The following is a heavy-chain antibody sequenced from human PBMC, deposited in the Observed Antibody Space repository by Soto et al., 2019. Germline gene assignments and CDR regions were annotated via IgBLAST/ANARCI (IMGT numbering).Heavy chain of an antibody. J-gene: IGHJ3*02. Sequence: QVQLVQSGAEVKKPGASVKVSCKASDYTFTNYGISWVRRAPGQGLEWMGWISAYNGNTNYAQKLQGRVTMTTDTSTSTAYMELRSLRSDDTAVYYCARSSSGPPPDAFDIWGQGTMVTVSS. D-gene: IGHD6-19*01. V-gene: IGHV1-18*01. CDR3: ARSSSGPPPDAFDI. CDR2: ISAYNGNT. CDR1: DYTFTNYG.